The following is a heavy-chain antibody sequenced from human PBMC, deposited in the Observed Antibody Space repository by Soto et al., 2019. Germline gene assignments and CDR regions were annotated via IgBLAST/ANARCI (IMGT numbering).Heavy chain of an antibody. CDR2: IYSGGST. Sequence: EVQLVESGGGLVQPGGSLRLSCAASGFTVSSNYMSWVRQAPGKGLEWVSVIYSGGSTYYADSVKGRFTISRHNSKNTLYLQMNSLRAEDTAVYYCARGVGKWLQYNWFDPCGQGNLVTVSS. CDR3: ARGVGKWLQYNWFDP. CDR1: GFTVSSNY. V-gene: IGHV3-53*04. J-gene: IGHJ5*02. D-gene: IGHD6-19*01.